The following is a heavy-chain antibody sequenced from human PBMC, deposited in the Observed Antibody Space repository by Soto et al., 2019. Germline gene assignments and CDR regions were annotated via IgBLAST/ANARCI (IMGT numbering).Heavy chain of an antibody. CDR3: AKDRLSSGSGVRFDP. CDR1: GFTFSSYA. Sequence: EVHLLESGGGLVQPGGSLRLSCAASGFTFSSYAMSWVRQAPGKGLEWVSSVSGSGVNTYYIDSVKGRFTISRDNSGNTLYLQMNSLRAEDTAVYYCAKDRLSSGSGVRFDPWGQGTLVTVSS. D-gene: IGHD3-22*01. J-gene: IGHJ5*02. V-gene: IGHV3-23*01. CDR2: VSGSGVNT.